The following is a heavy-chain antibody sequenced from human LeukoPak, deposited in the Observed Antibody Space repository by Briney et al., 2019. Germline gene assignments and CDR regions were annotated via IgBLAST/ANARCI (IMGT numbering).Heavy chain of an antibody. J-gene: IGHJ5*02. Sequence: GGSLRLSCAASGFSFSTYWMHWVRQVPGTGLVWVSRTNTDGSITDYADSVKGRFTISRDNAKDTLYLQMNSLRPEDTAVYYCGRDLGGRGGAWGQGPLVTVSS. CDR2: TNTDGSIT. V-gene: IGHV3-74*01. D-gene: IGHD1-26*01. CDR3: GRDLGGRGGA. CDR1: GFSFSTYW.